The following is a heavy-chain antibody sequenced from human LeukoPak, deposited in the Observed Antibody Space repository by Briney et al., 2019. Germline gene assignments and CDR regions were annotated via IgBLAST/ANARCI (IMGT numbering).Heavy chain of an antibody. Sequence: GRSLRLSCAASGFSFSSYGMHWVRQAPGKGLEWVSIIHSGGNIYYADSVKGRFTISRDNSKNTLYLQVNSLRAEDTAVYYCARDRGYAMDVWGQGTTVIVSS. CDR2: IHSGGNI. V-gene: IGHV3-53*01. D-gene: IGHD1-1*01. CDR3: ARDRGYAMDV. CDR1: GFSFSSYG. J-gene: IGHJ6*02.